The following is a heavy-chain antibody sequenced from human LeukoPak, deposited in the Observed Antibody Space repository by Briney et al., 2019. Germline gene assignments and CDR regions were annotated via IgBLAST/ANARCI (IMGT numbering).Heavy chain of an antibody. CDR1: GGSVRSDSYY. V-gene: IGHV4-61*01. Sequence: MPSETLSLTCTVSGGSVRSDSYYWSWIRQPPGKGLEWIGYVYYSGSTNYNPSLKSRVTISVDTSKNQFSLKLRSVTAADTAVYYCARDRYGDHTYFDYWGQGTLVTVSS. CDR2: VYYSGST. D-gene: IGHD4-17*01. CDR3: ARDRYGDHTYFDY. J-gene: IGHJ4*02.